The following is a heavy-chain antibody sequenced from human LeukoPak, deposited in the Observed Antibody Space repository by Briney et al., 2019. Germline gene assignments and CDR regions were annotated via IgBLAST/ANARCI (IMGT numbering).Heavy chain of an antibody. Sequence: GGSLRLSCTASGFSFSGHWMHWARQLPGKGLVWVSRISPTGSTTSYADSVKGRFTASRDNAKNTLYLQVNNLRAEDTAVYYCARGPNSNWSGLDFWGQGALLTVSS. CDR1: GFSFSGHW. CDR2: ISPTGSTT. J-gene: IGHJ4*02. D-gene: IGHD6-6*01. CDR3: ARGPNSNWSGLDF. V-gene: IGHV3-74*01.